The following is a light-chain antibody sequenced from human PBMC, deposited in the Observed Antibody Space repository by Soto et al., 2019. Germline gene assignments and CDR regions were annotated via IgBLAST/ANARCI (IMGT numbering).Light chain of an antibody. V-gene: IGKV1-5*01. CDR1: QNISVW. J-gene: IGKJ2*01. CDR3: QQYDSSSPT. Sequence: DIQMTQSPSTLSASVGDGVTITCRASQNISVWLAWYQQRPGKAPKFLMYDASSLETGVPSRFSGSWSGTEFTITIRSLQPDDSANYYCQQYDSSSPTFGEGTKLESK. CDR2: DAS.